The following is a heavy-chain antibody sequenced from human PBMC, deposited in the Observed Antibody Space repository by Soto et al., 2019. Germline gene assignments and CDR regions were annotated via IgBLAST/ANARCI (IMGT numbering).Heavy chain of an antibody. Sequence: PGGSLRLSCAASGFSVTANSMSCVRQAPGKGLEWVSVMHSDVTTYYADSVKGRFIISRDNSKNTLYLQMSNLRGEDTARYFCARQLSGSWYNWFDPWGQGTLVTVSS. J-gene: IGHJ5*02. CDR2: MHSDVTT. CDR1: GFSVTANS. D-gene: IGHD6-13*01. V-gene: IGHV3-53*01. CDR3: ARQLSGSWYNWFDP.